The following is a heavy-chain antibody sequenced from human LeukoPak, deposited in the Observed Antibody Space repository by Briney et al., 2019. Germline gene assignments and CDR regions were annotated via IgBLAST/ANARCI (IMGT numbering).Heavy chain of an antibody. Sequence: SETLSLICTVSGGSISSYYWSWIRQPAGKGLEWIGRIYTSGSTNYNPSLKSRVTISVDTSKNQFSLKLSSVTAADTAVYYCARASSWYSASYYFDYWGQGTLVTASS. J-gene: IGHJ4*02. D-gene: IGHD2-15*01. CDR2: IYTSGST. CDR1: GGSISSYY. V-gene: IGHV4-4*07. CDR3: ARASSWYSASYYFDY.